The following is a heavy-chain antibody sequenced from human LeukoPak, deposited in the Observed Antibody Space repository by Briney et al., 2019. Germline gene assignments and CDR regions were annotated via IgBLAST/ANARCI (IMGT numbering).Heavy chain of an antibody. CDR3: ARDSYHVPGY. V-gene: IGHV1-18*01. CDR2: ISAYNGNT. Sequence: LRASVKVSCTTSGGTFSNYAISWVRQAPGQGLEWMGWISAYNGNTNYAQKLQGRVTMTTDTSTSTAYMELRSLRSDDTAVYYCARDSYHVPGYWGQGTLVTVSS. J-gene: IGHJ4*02. CDR1: GGTFSNYA.